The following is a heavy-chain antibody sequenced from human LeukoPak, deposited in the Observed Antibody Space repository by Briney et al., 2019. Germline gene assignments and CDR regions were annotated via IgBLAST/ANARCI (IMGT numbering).Heavy chain of an antibody. J-gene: IGHJ3*02. CDR2: IYHSGST. CDR3: AGQSRDDSYGHGAFDI. V-gene: IGHV4-38-2*02. CDR1: GYSISSGYY. D-gene: IGHD5-18*01. Sequence: SETLSLTCSVSGYSISSGYYWGWIRQPPGKGLEWIGSIYHSGSTYYNSTLKSRVTISVDTSKNQFSLKLSSVTAADTAIYYCAGQSRDDSYGHGAFDIWGQGTMVTVSS.